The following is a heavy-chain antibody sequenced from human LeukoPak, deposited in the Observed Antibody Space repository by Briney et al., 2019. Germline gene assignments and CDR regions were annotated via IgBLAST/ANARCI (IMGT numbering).Heavy chain of an antibody. Sequence: SETLSLTCTVSGGSISNYYWSWIRQPPGKGLEWIGYIYYGGSTNYNPSLKSRVTISVDTSKNQFSLKLSSVTAADTAVYYCARDLWFGDYYYYGMDVWGQGTTVTVSS. V-gene: IGHV4-59*01. D-gene: IGHD3-10*01. J-gene: IGHJ6*02. CDR3: ARDLWFGDYYYYGMDV. CDR1: GGSISNYY. CDR2: IYYGGST.